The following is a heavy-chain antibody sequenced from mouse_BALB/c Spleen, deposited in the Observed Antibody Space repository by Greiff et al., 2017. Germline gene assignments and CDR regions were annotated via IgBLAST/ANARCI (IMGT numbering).Heavy chain of an antibody. V-gene: IGHV5-6-5*01. CDR1: GFTFSSYA. J-gene: IGHJ4*01. Sequence: EVQGVESGGGSVKPGGSLKLSCAASGFTFSSYAMSWVRQTPEKRLEWVASISSGGSTYYPDSVKGRFTISRDNPRNILYLQMSSLRSEDTAMYYCARGYYGSSYAMDYWGQGTSVTVSS. D-gene: IGHD1-1*01. CDR3: ARGYYGSSYAMDY. CDR2: ISSGGST.